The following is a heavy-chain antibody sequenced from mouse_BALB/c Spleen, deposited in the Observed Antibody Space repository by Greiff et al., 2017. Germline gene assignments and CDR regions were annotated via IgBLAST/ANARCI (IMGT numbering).Heavy chain of an antibody. CDR1: GFNIKDYY. D-gene: IGHD2-4*01. J-gene: IGHJ4*01. Sequence: EVQLVESGAELVRPGALVKLSCKASGFNIKDYYMHWVKQRPEQGLEWIGWIDPENGNTIYDPKFQGKASITADTSSNTAYLQLSSLTSEDTAVYYCARRDDYNDPHYYAMDYWGQGTSVTVSS. CDR3: ARRDDYNDPHYYAMDY. V-gene: IGHV14-1*02. CDR2: IDPENGNT.